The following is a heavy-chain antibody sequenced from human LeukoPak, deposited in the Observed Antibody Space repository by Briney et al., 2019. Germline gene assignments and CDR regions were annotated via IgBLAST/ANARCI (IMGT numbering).Heavy chain of an antibody. CDR2: IYHNGST. Sequence: PSQTLSLTCTVSGGSISSGGYYWSWIRQPPGKGLEWSGYIYHNGSTYYNPSLKSRVTISVDRSKNQFSLKLSSVTAADTAVYYCARGPRYYGSGTYYFDYWGQGTLVTVSS. CDR3: ARGPRYYGSGTYYFDY. J-gene: IGHJ4*02. D-gene: IGHD3-10*01. CDR1: GGSISSGGYY. V-gene: IGHV4-30-2*01.